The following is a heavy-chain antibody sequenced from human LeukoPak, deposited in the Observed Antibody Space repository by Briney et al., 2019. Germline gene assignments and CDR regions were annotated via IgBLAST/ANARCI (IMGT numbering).Heavy chain of an antibody. CDR2: INHSGST. Sequence: SETLSLTCAVYGGSFSGYYWSWIRQPPGKGLEWIGEINHSGSTNYNPSLKSRVTISVDTSKNQFSPKLSSVTAADTAVYYCATLTRELDCSSTSCYKSNWFDPWGQGTLVTVSS. V-gene: IGHV4-34*01. CDR3: ATLTRELDCSSTSCYKSNWFDP. CDR1: GGSFSGYY. J-gene: IGHJ5*02. D-gene: IGHD2-2*02.